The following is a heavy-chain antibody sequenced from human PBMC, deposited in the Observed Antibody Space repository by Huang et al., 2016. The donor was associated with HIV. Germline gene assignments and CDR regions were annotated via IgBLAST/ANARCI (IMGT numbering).Heavy chain of an antibody. J-gene: IGHJ4*02. CDR1: GFTFSSYW. CDR2: INSDGSSS. D-gene: IGHD3-22*01. V-gene: IGHV3-74*01. Sequence: EVQLVESGGGLVQPGGSLRLSCAASGFTFSSYWMHWVRQAPGKGLVGVSRINSDGSSSGYADSVKGRFTSSRDNAKNTLYLQMNRLRAEDTAVYYCVRDPRIQSWLNYFDYWGQGTLVSVSS. CDR3: VRDPRIQSWLNYFDY.